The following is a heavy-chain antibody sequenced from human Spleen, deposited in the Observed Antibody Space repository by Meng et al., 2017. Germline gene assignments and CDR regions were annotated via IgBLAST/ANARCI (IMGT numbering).Heavy chain of an antibody. Sequence: SVKVSCKASGGTFSSYAISWVRQAPGQGLEWTGGIIPIFGTANYAQKFQGRVTITADESTSTAYMELSSLRSEDTAVYYCARGTYYGPHKYYYYGMDVWGQGTTVTVSS. CDR2: IIPIFGTA. CDR1: GGTFSSYA. D-gene: IGHD3-10*01. J-gene: IGHJ6*02. CDR3: ARGTYYGPHKYYYYGMDV. V-gene: IGHV1-69*13.